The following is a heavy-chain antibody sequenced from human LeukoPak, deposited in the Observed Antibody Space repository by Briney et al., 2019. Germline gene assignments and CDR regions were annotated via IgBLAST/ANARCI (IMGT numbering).Heavy chain of an antibody. CDR1: GGSISSYY. CDR3: ARHVASGYCSSTSCYIFDY. Sequence: SETLSLTCTVSGGSISSYYWSWIRQPPGKGLEWIGYIYYSGSTNYNPSLKSRVTISVDTSKNQFSLKLGSVTAADTAVYYCARHVASGYCSSTSCYIFDYWGQGTLVTVSS. V-gene: IGHV4-59*08. J-gene: IGHJ4*02. D-gene: IGHD2-2*01. CDR2: IYYSGST.